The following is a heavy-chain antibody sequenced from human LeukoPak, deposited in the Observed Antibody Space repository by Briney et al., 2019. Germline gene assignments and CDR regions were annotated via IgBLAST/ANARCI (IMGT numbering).Heavy chain of an antibody. Sequence: ASVKVSCKTSGYSFTSYGVTWVRQAPGQGLEWIGWIGGYTGHTNYVQKFQGRVTMTTDTSTSTAYMELRSLTSDDTAVYYCARDGSCSGGSCAMDGWFDPWGQGTLVTVSS. D-gene: IGHD2-15*01. V-gene: IGHV1-18*01. CDR3: ARDGSCSGGSCAMDGWFDP. CDR2: IGGYTGHT. CDR1: GYSFTSYG. J-gene: IGHJ5*02.